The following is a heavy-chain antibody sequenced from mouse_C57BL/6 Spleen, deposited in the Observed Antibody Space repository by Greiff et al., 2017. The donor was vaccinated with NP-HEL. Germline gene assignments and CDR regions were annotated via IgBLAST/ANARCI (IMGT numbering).Heavy chain of an antibody. CDR3: ARMDYGSLDY. J-gene: IGHJ2*01. D-gene: IGHD1-1*01. CDR2: IDPSDSYT. V-gene: IGHV1-50*01. CDR1: GYTFTSYW. Sequence: QVQLQQPGAELVKPGASVKLSCKASGYTFTSYWMQWVKQRPGQGLEWIGEIDPSDSYTNYNQKFKGKATLTADTSSSTAYMQLSSLTSEDSAVYYCARMDYGSLDYWGQGTTLTVSS.